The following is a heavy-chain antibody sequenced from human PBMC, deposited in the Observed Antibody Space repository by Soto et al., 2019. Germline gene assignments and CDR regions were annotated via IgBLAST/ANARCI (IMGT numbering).Heavy chain of an antibody. CDR2: IKQDGSEK. Sequence: HPGGSLRLSCAASGFTVSSCAMTWVRQAPGKGLEWVANIKQDGSEKNYVDSVKGRFTISRDNAKNSLYLEMNNLRVEDTAIYYCARWYAAELWGQGTTVTVSS. CDR1: GFTVSSCA. D-gene: IGHD6-13*01. CDR3: ARWYAAEL. V-gene: IGHV3-7*03. J-gene: IGHJ6*02.